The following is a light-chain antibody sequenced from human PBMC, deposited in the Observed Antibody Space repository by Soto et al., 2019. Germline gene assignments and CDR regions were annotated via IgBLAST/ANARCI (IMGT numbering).Light chain of an antibody. V-gene: IGKV1-5*01. Sequence: DIQMTQSPSTLSASVGDRVTLTCRASQSVSSWLAWYQQKPGKAPKLLIYDASTLETGVPSRFSGSGSQTEFTLTISSLQPEDFATYYCQQLTNFRFTFGQGTKLDIK. CDR1: QSVSSW. CDR3: QQLTNFRFT. CDR2: DAS. J-gene: IGKJ2*01.